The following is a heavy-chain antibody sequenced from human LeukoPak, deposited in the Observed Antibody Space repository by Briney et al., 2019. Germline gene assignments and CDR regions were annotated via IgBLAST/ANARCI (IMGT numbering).Heavy chain of an antibody. CDR1: GGSISSYY. D-gene: IGHD6-13*01. J-gene: IGHJ5*02. CDR2: IYTSGST. V-gene: IGHV4-4*07. CDR3: AREVAAAGTRWFDP. Sequence: SETLSLTCTASGGSISSYYWSWIRQPARKGLEWIGRIYTSGSTNYSPSLKSRVTMSVDTSKNQFSLTLSSVTAADTAVYYCAREVAAAGTRWFDPWGQGTLVTVSS.